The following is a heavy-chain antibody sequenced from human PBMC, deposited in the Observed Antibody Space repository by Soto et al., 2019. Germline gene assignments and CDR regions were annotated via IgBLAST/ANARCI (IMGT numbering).Heavy chain of an antibody. V-gene: IGHV4-30-4*01. CDR3: ARGPSGDKVDY. J-gene: IGHJ4*02. D-gene: IGHD1-26*01. Sequence: QVQLQEPGPRLVEPSHTLSLTCTVSGASISNGYYSWSWIRQSPGTGLEWIGHIHSGGTTYSNPPLKSRLTLSVDMSKNQFSLNLSSLTAADTAVYYCARGPSGDKVDYWGQGTLVTVSS. CDR2: IHSGGTT. CDR1: GASISNGYYS.